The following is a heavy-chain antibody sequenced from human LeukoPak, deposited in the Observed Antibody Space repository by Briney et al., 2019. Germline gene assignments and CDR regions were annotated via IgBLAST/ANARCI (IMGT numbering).Heavy chain of an antibody. D-gene: IGHD2-15*01. J-gene: IGHJ4*02. Sequence: PSETLSLTCTVSGGSISSSIYYWGWIRQPPGKGLEWIGNIYYSGSAYYNPSLKSRVTISVDTSKNQFSLKLSSVTAADTAVYYCARAPYCSGGSCYSGGLYWGQGTLATVSS. V-gene: IGHV4-39*07. CDR3: ARAPYCSGGSCYSGGLY. CDR2: IYYSGSA. CDR1: GGSISSSIYY.